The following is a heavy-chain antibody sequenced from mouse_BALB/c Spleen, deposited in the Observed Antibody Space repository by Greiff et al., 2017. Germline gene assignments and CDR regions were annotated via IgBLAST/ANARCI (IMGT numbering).Heavy chain of an antibody. V-gene: IGHV1-54*03. CDR1: GYAFTNYL. Sequence: ESGAELVRPGTSVKVSCKASGYAFTNYLIEWVKQRPGQGLEWIGVINPGSGGTNYNEKFKGKATLTADKSSSTAYMQLSSLTSDDSAVYFCARWGYYGPSFDYWGQGTTLTVSS. CDR3: ARWGYYGPSFDY. J-gene: IGHJ2*01. D-gene: IGHD1-2*01. CDR2: INPGSGGT.